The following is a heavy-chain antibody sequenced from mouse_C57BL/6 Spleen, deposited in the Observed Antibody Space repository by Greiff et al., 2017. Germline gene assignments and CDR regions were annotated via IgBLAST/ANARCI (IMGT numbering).Heavy chain of an antibody. CDR3: TRSLYYDYDVDYAMDY. CDR2: IDPETGGT. J-gene: IGHJ4*01. V-gene: IGHV1-15*01. CDR1: GYTFTDYE. Sequence: VKVVESGAELVRPGASVTLSCKASGYTFTDYEMHWVKQTPVHGLEWIGAIDPETGGTAYNQKFKGKAILTADKSSSTAYMELRSLTSEDSAVYYCTRSLYYDYDVDYAMDYWGQGTSVTVSS. D-gene: IGHD2-4*01.